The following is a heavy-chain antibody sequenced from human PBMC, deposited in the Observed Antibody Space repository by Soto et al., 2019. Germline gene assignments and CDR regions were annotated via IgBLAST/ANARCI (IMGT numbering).Heavy chain of an antibody. CDR3: AKKGYYPSGKINLFDS. D-gene: IGHD3-10*01. J-gene: IGHJ4*02. Sequence: SETLSLTCAVSGYSINSDYYWGWIRQPPGKGLEWIGSVDHSGRTYYSPSLRSRLTIFIDTSKNQFSLGLTSVTAADTAMYFCAKKGYYPSGKINLFDSWGPGTLVTVSS. CDR1: GYSINSDYY. V-gene: IGHV4-38-2*01. CDR2: VDHSGRT.